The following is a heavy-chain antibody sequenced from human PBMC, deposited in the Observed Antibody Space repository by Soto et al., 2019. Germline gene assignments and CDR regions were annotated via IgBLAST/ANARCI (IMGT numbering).Heavy chain of an antibody. CDR3: ARDRLRFLEWFENWFDP. Sequence: GGSLRLSCAASGFTFSSYGMHWVRQAPGKGLEWVAVIWYDGSNKYYADSVKGRFTISRDNSKNTLYLQMNSLRAEDTAVYYCARDRLRFLEWFENWFDPWGQGTLVTVSS. CDR2: IWYDGSNK. D-gene: IGHD3-3*01. V-gene: IGHV3-33*01. J-gene: IGHJ5*02. CDR1: GFTFSSYG.